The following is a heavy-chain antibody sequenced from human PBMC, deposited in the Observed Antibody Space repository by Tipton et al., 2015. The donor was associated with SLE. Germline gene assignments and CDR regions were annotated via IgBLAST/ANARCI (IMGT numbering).Heavy chain of an antibody. CDR1: GFTFSSYS. Sequence: SLRLSCAASGFTFSSYSMNWVRQAPGKGLEWVSYISSSSTIYYADSVKGRFTISRDNAKNSLYLQMNSLRAEDTAVYYCAIRSGWRFDYWGQGTLVTVSS. CDR2: ISSSSTI. V-gene: IGHV3-48*01. CDR3: AIRSGWRFDY. J-gene: IGHJ4*02. D-gene: IGHD6-19*01.